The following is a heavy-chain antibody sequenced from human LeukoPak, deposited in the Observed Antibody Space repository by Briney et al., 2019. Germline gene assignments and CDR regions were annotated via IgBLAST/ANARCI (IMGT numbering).Heavy chain of an antibody. J-gene: IGHJ4*02. Sequence: WETLSLACTVSVYSMRSGYDGGWIRQRPGKGLEWIGSHHHRGNTYSKPSLRSRATMSVHPSKNQFSLTLSSVTAADTAVYYCASDLLSNRDTAPHFWGPGTLVIVSS. V-gene: IGHV4-38-2*02. CDR3: ASDLLSNRDTAPHF. CDR2: HHHRGNT. D-gene: IGHD5-18*01. CDR1: VYSMRSGYD.